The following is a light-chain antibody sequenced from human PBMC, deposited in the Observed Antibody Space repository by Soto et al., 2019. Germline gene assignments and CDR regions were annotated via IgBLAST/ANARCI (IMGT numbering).Light chain of an antibody. CDR3: QQYGSSPLFT. CDR2: AAS. J-gene: IGKJ3*01. Sequence: EIVLTQSPGTLSLSPGERATLSCRASQSVSSSYLAWYQQKPGQAPRLLIYAASSRGSGIPDRFSGSGSGTDFTLTISRLEPEDFAVYYCQQYGSSPLFTFGHGTKVDIK. CDR1: QSVSSSY. V-gene: IGKV3-20*01.